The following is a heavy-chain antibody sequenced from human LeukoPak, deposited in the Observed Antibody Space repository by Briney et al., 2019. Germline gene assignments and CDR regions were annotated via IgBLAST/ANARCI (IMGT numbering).Heavy chain of an antibody. CDR3: ATWEYCSSTSCYGPPYNWFDP. V-gene: IGHV4-61*02. CDR2: IYTSGST. J-gene: IGHJ5*02. CDR1: GGSVSSGDYY. Sequence: SETLSLTCSVSGGSVSSGDYYWSWIRQPAGKGLEWIGRIYTSGSTGYSPSLKSRVTISLDTSKNQFSLKLSSVTAADTAVYYCATWEYCSSTSCYGPPYNWFDPWGQGTLVTVSS. D-gene: IGHD2-2*01.